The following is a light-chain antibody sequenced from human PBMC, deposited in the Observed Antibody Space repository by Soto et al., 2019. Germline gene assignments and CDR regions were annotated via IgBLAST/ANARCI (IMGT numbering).Light chain of an antibody. CDR3: QHSNSYSWT. V-gene: IGKV1-5*01. CDR2: DAS. Sequence: DIQMTQSPSTLSASVGDRVTITCRASQSITIWLAWYQQKPGKAPKLLIFDASSLESGVPSRFSGSGSGTEFTLTISSLQPDDFATYYCQHSNSYSWTFGQGTKVEIK. CDR1: QSITIW. J-gene: IGKJ1*01.